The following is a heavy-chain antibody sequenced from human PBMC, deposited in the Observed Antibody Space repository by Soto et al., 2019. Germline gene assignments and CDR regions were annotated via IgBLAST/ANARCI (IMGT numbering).Heavy chain of an antibody. CDR3: ARALGSWGAYYFDH. Sequence: QITLKESGPTLVRPTQTLTLTCTVSGFSLDTWGVGVGWIRQPPGKAPEWLALIYWDDDKRYSPSLKNRLTLTKDSSKNRVVLTVTNMDPVDTVTYYCARALGSWGAYYFDHWGQGTLVTVSS. CDR1: GFSLDTWGVG. V-gene: IGHV2-5*02. CDR2: IYWDDDK. D-gene: IGHD3-16*01. J-gene: IGHJ4*02.